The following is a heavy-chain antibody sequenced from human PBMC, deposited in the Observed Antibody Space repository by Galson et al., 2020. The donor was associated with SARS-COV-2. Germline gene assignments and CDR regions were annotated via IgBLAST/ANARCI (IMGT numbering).Heavy chain of an antibody. CDR1: GFKFSSYD. Sequence: GGSLRLSCAASGFKFSSYDMNWVRQAPGKGLECVSGVTSSGSSTYYADSVKGRFTISRDNSKNMLFLQMNGLRADDTGTYYCASARGDSSVLNVRFVFWGQGTTVTVSS. CDR3: ASARGDSSVLNVRFVF. J-gene: IGHJ6*02. V-gene: IGHV3-23*01. CDR2: VTSSGSST. D-gene: IGHD3-16*01.